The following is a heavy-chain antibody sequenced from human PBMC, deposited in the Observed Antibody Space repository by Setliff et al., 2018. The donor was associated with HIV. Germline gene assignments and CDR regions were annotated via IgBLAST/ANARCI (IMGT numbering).Heavy chain of an antibody. D-gene: IGHD3-10*01. CDR3: ARGWSEGTTVVQVEYFHH. CDR1: GYTFTSYG. J-gene: IGHJ1*01. V-gene: IGHV1-18*01. CDR2: ISAYNGNT. Sequence: ASVKVSCKASGYTFTSYGISWVRQAPGQGLEWMGWISAYNGNTNYAQKLQGRITMTTDTSTSTAYMELRSLRSDDTAVYYCARGWSEGTTVVQVEYFHHWGQGTLVTVSS.